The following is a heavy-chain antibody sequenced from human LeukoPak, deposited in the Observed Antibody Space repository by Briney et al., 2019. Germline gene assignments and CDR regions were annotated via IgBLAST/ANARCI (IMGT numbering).Heavy chain of an antibody. CDR1: GYTFTSYD. J-gene: IGHJ4*02. V-gene: IGHV1-8*02. CDR2: MNPNSGNT. CDR3: ARALWFGELLVDY. Sequence: ASVKVSCKASGYTFTSYDINWVRQATGQGLEWMGWMNPNSGNTGYAQKFQGRVTMTTDTSTSTAYMELRSLRSDDTAVYYCARALWFGELLVDYWGQGTLVTVSS. D-gene: IGHD3-10*01.